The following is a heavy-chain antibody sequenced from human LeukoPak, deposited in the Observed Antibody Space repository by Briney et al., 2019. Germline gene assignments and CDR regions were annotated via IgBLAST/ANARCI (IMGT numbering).Heavy chain of an antibody. D-gene: IGHD2-15*01. V-gene: IGHV3-21*01. CDR1: GFTFSSYG. Sequence: GGSLRLSCAASGFTFSSYGMTWVRQAPGKGLEWVSSISSSSSYIYHADSVKGRFTISRDNAKNPLYLQMNSLRAEDTAVYYCARESCSGGSCYYFDYWGQGTLVTVSS. J-gene: IGHJ4*02. CDR2: ISSSSSYI. CDR3: ARESCSGGSCYYFDY.